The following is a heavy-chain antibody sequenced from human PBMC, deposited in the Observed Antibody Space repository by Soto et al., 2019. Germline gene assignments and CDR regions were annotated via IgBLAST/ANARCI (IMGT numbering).Heavy chain of an antibody. V-gene: IGHV3-15*07. D-gene: IGHD2-15*01. J-gene: IGHJ4*02. CDR3: TTGSYAGY. CDR1: DFIFTDAW. CDR2: IKTKAQGETK. Sequence: EVQLVESGGGLVQPGGSLRLSCATSDFIFTDAWMNWVRQAPGKGLEWVGRIKTKAQGETKDYAAPVKGRFTISRDDSRNTLHLQMTGLRTEDTARYYCTTGSYAGYWGQGVLVTVSS.